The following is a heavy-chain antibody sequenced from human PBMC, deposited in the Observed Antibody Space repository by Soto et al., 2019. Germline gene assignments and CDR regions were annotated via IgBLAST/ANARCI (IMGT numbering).Heavy chain of an antibody. J-gene: IGHJ4*02. CDR3: ARGPRTTYSGYESTFDY. CDR2: INRGEGNT. V-gene: IGHV1-3*01. D-gene: IGHD5-12*01. Sequence: QVQLVQSGAEVKKPGASVKVSCKASGYTFTTYAMHWVRQAPGQRLEWMGWINRGEGNTKYSQKFHGRVTITRDTSASTAYMELSSLRSEDTAVYYCARGPRTTYSGYESTFDYWGQGTLVTVSS. CDR1: GYTFTTYA.